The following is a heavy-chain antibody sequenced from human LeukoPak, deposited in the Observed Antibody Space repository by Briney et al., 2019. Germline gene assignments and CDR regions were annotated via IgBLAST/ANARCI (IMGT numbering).Heavy chain of an antibody. CDR1: GFTFSSYW. CDR3: AREGSVLDFDY. J-gene: IGHJ4*02. D-gene: IGHD6-19*01. V-gene: IGHV3-74*01. CDR2: INSDGSTT. Sequence: PGGSLRLSCAASGFTFSSYWMHWVRQAPGKGLVWVSRINSDGSTTNYADSVKGRFTISRDNAKNTLYLQMNSLRAEDTAVYYCAREGSVLDFDYWGQGTLVTVSS.